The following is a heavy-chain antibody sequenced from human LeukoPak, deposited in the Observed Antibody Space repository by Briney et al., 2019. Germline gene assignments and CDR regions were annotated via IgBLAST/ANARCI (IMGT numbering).Heavy chain of an antibody. D-gene: IGHD4-17*01. Sequence: SETLSLTCAVSGVSFDDYYWAWVRQTPGKGLEWIGEINHSGYTNDSPSLKSRVTLSIDTSRKQFSLNLRSVTVADAGTYYCTRMTTGYDYWGQGTLVTVSS. J-gene: IGHJ4*02. CDR1: GVSFDDYY. CDR2: INHSGYT. V-gene: IGHV4-34*01. CDR3: TRMTTGYDY.